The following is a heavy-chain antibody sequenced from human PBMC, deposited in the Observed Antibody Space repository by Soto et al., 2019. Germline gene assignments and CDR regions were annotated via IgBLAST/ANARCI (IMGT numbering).Heavy chain of an antibody. Sequence: QVQLVESGGGVVQPGTSLRLSCVGSGFTFRSYVIHWVRQAPGKGLEWVALTSYDGSNNFYGDSVKGRFTISRDNSRNTVELQMDRLRLEDTALYYCARWGTTGGLDVWGQGTLVSVSS. CDR3: ARWGTTGGLDV. J-gene: IGHJ4*02. CDR2: TSYDGSNN. D-gene: IGHD3-16*01. CDR1: GFTFRSYV. V-gene: IGHV3-33*05.